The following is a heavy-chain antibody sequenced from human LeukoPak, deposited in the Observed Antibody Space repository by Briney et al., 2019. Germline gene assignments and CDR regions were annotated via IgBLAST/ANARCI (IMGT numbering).Heavy chain of an antibody. CDR1: GFTFSNAW. CDR2: IKSKTDGGTT. D-gene: IGHD1-26*01. CDR3: TTWELLYYYYYYRDV. J-gene: IGHJ6*03. Sequence: GGSLRLSCAASGFTFSNAWMSWVRQAPGKGLEWVGRIKSKTDGGTTAYAAPVKGRFTISRDDSKNTLYLQMNSLKTEDTAVYYCTTWELLYYYYYYRDVWGKGTTVTVSS. V-gene: IGHV3-15*01.